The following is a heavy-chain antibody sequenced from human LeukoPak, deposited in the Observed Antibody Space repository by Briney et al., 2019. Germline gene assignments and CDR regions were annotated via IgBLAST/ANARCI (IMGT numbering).Heavy chain of an antibody. CDR2: ISPRGDIT. D-gene: IGHD4-11*01. V-gene: IGHV3-23*01. Sequence: GGTLRLSCAASGFSFRSHGMNWVRQAPGKGLEWVSGISPRGDITYYKDSVRGRFTISRDNFKNTVSLQLNSLRAEDTAMYYCARRFGERLYSNNDAFDSWGQGTLVTVSS. J-gene: IGHJ4*02. CDR1: GFSFRSHG. CDR3: ARRFGERLYSNNDAFDS.